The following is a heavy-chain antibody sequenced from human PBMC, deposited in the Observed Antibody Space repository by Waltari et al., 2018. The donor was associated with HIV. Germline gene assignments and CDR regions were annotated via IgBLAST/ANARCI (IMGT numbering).Heavy chain of an antibody. Sequence: EVQLVEFGGGLVQPGRSLRLSCTGFGSSFGDFAISWFRRAPGKGLEWVGLIRSRIYGGATEYAASAKGRFTISRDDLKSVAYLQMNSLKTEDTAVYYCTRSSKLDYWGQGTLVTVSS. V-gene: IGHV3-49*03. CDR3: TRSSKLDY. J-gene: IGHJ4*02. D-gene: IGHD4-4*01. CDR2: IRSRIYGGAT. CDR1: GSSFGDFA.